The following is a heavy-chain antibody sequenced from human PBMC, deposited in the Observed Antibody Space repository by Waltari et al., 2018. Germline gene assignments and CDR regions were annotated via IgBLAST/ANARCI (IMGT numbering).Heavy chain of an antibody. V-gene: IGHV1-24*01. CDR3: ASSLRGSPPRYYMDV. CDR1: GYTFTSYG. D-gene: IGHD3-10*01. Sequence: QVQLVQSGAEVKKPGASVKVSCKASGYTFTSYGISWVRQAPGQGLEWMGGFDPEDGETIYEQKFQGRVTMTEDTSTDTAYMELSSLRSEDTAVYYCASSLRGSPPRYYMDVWGKGTTVTVSS. J-gene: IGHJ6*03. CDR2: FDPEDGET.